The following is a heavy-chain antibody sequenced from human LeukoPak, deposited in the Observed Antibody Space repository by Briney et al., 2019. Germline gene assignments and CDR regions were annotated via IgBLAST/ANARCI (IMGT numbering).Heavy chain of an antibody. CDR1: GFSFRSYG. J-gene: IGHJ3*02. CDR2: ISYDGSNK. V-gene: IGHV3-33*01. D-gene: IGHD2-2*01. Sequence: PGRSLRLSCAASGFSFRSYGMHWVRQAPGTGLEWVAVISYDGSNKYYADSVKGRFTISRDNSKNTLYLQINSLRAEDTAVYYCARGPYCSSTSCYPPDAFDIWGQGTVVTVSS. CDR3: ARGPYCSSTSCYPPDAFDI.